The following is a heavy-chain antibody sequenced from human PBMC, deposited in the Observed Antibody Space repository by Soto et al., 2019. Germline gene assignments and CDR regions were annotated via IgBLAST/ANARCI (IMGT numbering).Heavy chain of an antibody. J-gene: IGHJ6*02. V-gene: IGHV1-69*13. CDR1: GGTFSSYA. Sequence: GASVKVSCKTSGGTFSSYAISWVRQAPGQGLEWMGGIIPIFDTTNYAQKFQGRVTITADESTSTAYMELSSLRSEDTAVYYCARNXLSYYDSREYYYYGMDVWGQGTTVTVSS. CDR3: ARNXLSYYDSREYYYYGMDV. CDR2: IIPIFDTT. D-gene: IGHD3-22*01.